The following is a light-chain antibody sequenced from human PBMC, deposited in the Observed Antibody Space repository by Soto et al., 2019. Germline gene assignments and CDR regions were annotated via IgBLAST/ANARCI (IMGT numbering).Light chain of an antibody. CDR1: QSVSSY. J-gene: IGKJ2*01. V-gene: IGKV3-11*01. Sequence: EIVLTQSPSTLSFSPLERSTLSCRASQSVSSYLAWYQQKPGQAPRLLIYDASNRATGIPARFSGSGSGTDFTLTISSLEPEDFAVYYCQQRSNWSYTFGQGTKVDIK. CDR3: QQRSNWSYT. CDR2: DAS.